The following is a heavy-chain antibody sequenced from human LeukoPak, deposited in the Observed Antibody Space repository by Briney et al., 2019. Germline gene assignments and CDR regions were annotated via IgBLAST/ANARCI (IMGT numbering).Heavy chain of an antibody. CDR2: INQDGSEK. J-gene: IGHJ3*02. CDR1: GFTFNTYW. D-gene: IGHD3-16*02. Sequence: GGSLRLSCAASGFTFNTYWMTWVRQAPGKGPEWVANINQDGSEKHYVDSMKGRFTISRDNAKNSLYLQMNSLRAEDTAVYYCARVSFNAFDIWGQGTVVTVSS. V-gene: IGHV3-7*05. CDR3: ARVSFNAFDI.